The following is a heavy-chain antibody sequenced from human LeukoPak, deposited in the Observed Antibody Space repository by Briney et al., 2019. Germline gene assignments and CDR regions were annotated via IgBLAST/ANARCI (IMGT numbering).Heavy chain of an antibody. CDR1: GFTFTAHY. Sequence: PGGSLRLSCAASGFTFTAHYMDWVRQAPGKGLEWVGRITNKPKSYSTQYAASVKGRFTISRDDSKNSLYLQMNSLKIEDTAVYYCARDWATALDYWGQGTLATVSS. V-gene: IGHV3-72*01. CDR2: ITNKPKSYST. CDR3: ARDWATALDY. D-gene: IGHD1-26*01. J-gene: IGHJ4*02.